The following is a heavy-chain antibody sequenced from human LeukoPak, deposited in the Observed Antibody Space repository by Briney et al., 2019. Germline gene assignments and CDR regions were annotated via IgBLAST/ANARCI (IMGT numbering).Heavy chain of an antibody. Sequence: GGSLRLSCAASGFTFSNAWMSWVRQAPGKGLEWVGRIKSKTGGGTTDYAAPVKGRFTISRDDSKNTLYLQMNSLKTEDTAVYYCTTDIVATHDYWGQGTLVTVSS. CDR1: GFTFSNAW. V-gene: IGHV3-15*01. CDR2: IKSKTGGGTT. J-gene: IGHJ4*02. CDR3: TTDIVATHDY. D-gene: IGHD5-12*01.